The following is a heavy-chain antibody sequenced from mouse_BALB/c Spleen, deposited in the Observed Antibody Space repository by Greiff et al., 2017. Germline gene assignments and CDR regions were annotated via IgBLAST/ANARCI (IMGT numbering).Heavy chain of an antibody. CDR1: GFTFSSYA. J-gene: IGHJ3*01. CDR2: ISSGGST. CDR3: ARAHYYGSSLFAY. V-gene: IGHV5-6-5*01. D-gene: IGHD1-1*01. Sequence: DVKLVESGGGLVKPGGSLKLSCAASGFTFSSYAMSWVRQTPEKRLEWVASISSGGSTYYPDSVKGRFTISRDNARNILYLQMSSLRSEDTAMYYCARAHYYGSSLFAYWGQGTLVTVSA.